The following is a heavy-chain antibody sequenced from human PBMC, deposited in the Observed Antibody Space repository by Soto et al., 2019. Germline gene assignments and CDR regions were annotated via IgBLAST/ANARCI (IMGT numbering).Heavy chain of an antibody. V-gene: IGHV3-53*01. CDR2: IYSGGST. CDR3: AREITGTPRYYDY. Sequence: GGSLRLSCAASGFTVSSNYMSWVRQAPGKGLEWVSVIYSGGSTYYADSVKGRFTISRDNSKNTLYLQMNSLRAEDTAVYYCAREITGTPRYYDYWGQGTLVTVSS. D-gene: IGHD1-20*01. CDR1: GFTVSSNY. J-gene: IGHJ4*02.